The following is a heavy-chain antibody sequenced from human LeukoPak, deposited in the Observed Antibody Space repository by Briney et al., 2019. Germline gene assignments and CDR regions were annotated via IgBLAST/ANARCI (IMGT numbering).Heavy chain of an antibody. J-gene: IGHJ3*02. Sequence: SETLSLTCTVSGGSISSYYWSWIRQPPGKGLEWIRYIYTSGSTNYNPSLKSRVTISVDTSKNQFSLKLSSVTAADTAVYYCARHYDSSGEGDAFDIWGQGTMVTVSS. CDR3: ARHYDSSGEGDAFDI. V-gene: IGHV4-4*09. D-gene: IGHD3-22*01. CDR2: IYTSGST. CDR1: GGSISSYY.